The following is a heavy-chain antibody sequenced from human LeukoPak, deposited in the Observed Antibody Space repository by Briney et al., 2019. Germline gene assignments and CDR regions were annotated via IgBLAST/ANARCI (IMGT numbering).Heavy chain of an antibody. CDR3: ARRYDSSGYYADAFDI. D-gene: IGHD3-22*01. CDR1: GGSISSYY. V-gene: IGHV4-59*08. J-gene: IGHJ3*02. CDR2: IYYSGST. Sequence: SETLSLTCTVSGGSISSYYWSWIRQPPGKGLEWIGYIYYSGSTNYNPSLKSRVTISVDTSKSQFSLKLSSVTAADTAVYYCARRYDSSGYYADAFDIWGQGTMVTVSS.